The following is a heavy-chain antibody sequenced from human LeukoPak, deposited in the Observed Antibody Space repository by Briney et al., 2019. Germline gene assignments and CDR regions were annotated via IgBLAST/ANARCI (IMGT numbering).Heavy chain of an antibody. D-gene: IGHD3-22*01. CDR1: GGTFSSYA. CDR3: ARTYYYDSADFRILYGMDV. CDR2: IIPIFGTA. J-gene: IGHJ6*02. V-gene: IGHV1-69*05. Sequence: ASVKVSCKASGGTFSSYAISWVRQAPGQGLEWMGGIIPIFGTANYAQKFQGRVTMTRNTSIRTAYMELSSLRSEDTAVYYCARTYYYDSADFRILYGMDVWGQGTTVTVSS.